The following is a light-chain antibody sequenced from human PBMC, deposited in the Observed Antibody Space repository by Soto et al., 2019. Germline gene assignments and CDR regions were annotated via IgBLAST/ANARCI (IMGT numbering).Light chain of an antibody. CDR1: QSVDRY. J-gene: IGKJ2*01. CDR3: QQGSNGYT. CDR2: DAS. Sequence: EIVLTQSPATLSLSPGDRATLSCRASQSVDRYLAWYQEKPGQAPRLLIYDASDRATGIPDRFSGSGSGTDFTHTISSLEPEDFAVYYCQQGSNGYTFGQGTKLEIK. V-gene: IGKV3-11*01.